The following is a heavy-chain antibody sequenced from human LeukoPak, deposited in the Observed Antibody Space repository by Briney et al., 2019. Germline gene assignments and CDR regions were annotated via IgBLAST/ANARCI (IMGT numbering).Heavy chain of an antibody. V-gene: IGHV2-5*01. J-gene: IGHJ4*02. Sequence: ESGPTLVNPTQTLTLTCTFSGFSLTTSGVGVGWIRQPPGKALEWLALLYWNDHKPYSTALRSRLTVTKHTSKNQVVLTMTNMDPVDTATYYCAHSYDTGGNYYSRFDYWGQGTLVTVSS. D-gene: IGHD3-22*01. CDR2: LYWNDHK. CDR1: GFSLTTSGVG. CDR3: AHSYDTGGNYYSRFDY.